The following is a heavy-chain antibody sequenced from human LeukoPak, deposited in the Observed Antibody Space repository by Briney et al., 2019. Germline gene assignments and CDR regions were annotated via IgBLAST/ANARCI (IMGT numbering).Heavy chain of an antibody. CDR2: INPNSGGT. V-gene: IGHV1-2*02. CDR1: GYTFTGYY. CDR3: ARDPGGVGYYYDSSCYLNLDY. J-gene: IGHJ4*02. D-gene: IGHD3-22*01. Sequence: ASVKVSCKASGYTFTGYYMHWVRQAPGQGLEWMGWINPNSGGTNYAQKFQGRVTMTRDTSISTAYMELSRLRSDDTAVYYCARDPGGVGYYYDSSCYLNLDYWGQGTLVTVSS.